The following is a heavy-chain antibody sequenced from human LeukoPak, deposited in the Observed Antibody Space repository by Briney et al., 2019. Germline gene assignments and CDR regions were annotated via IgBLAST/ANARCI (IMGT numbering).Heavy chain of an antibody. CDR3: ARGSPEDIVVVPAASPFDY. CDR1: GYTFTSYY. V-gene: IGHV1-46*01. D-gene: IGHD2-2*01. CDR2: INPSGGST. Sequence: GASVKVSCTASGYTFTSYYMHWVRQAPGQGLEWMGIINPSGGSTSYAQKFQGRVTMTRDTSTSTVYMELSSLRSEDTAVYYCARGSPEDIVVVPAASPFDYWGQGTLVTVSS. J-gene: IGHJ4*02.